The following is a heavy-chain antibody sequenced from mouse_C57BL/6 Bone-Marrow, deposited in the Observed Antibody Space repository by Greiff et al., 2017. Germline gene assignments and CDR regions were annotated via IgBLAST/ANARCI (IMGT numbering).Heavy chain of an antibody. CDR1: GFNIKDDY. CDR2: IDPENGDT. CDR3: TTWDGYY. V-gene: IGHV14-4*01. Sequence: VQLQQSGAELVRPGASVKLSCTASGFNIKDDYMHWVKQRPEQGLEWIGWIDPENGDTEYASKFQGKATITADTSSNTAYLQLSSLTSEDTAVYYCTTWDGYYWGQGTTLTVPS. D-gene: IGHD2-3*01. J-gene: IGHJ2*01.